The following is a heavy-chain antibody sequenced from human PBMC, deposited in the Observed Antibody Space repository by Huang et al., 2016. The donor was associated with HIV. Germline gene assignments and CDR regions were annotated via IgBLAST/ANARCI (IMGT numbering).Heavy chain of an antibody. Sequence: QVQLVQSGAEVKTPGSSVKVSCKASGGTFSKYAISWVRQAPGQGLEWMGGIIPMFGTPIYARKVQDRVTITADDSTRTTYEEVSSLRSEDTALYYCARGQLGSYGDYDVLYWGQGTLVTVSS. D-gene: IGHD4-17*01. V-gene: IGHV1-69*13. CDR3: ARGQLGSYGDYDVLY. J-gene: IGHJ4*02. CDR1: GGTFSKYA. CDR2: IIPMFGTP.